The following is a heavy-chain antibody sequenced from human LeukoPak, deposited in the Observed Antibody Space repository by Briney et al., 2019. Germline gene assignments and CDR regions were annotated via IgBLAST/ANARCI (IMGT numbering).Heavy chain of an antibody. J-gene: IGHJ4*02. D-gene: IGHD4-17*01. V-gene: IGHV3-21*01. CDR1: GFTFSSYS. CDR3: ARAHPDYAADY. CDR2: ISSSSSYI. Sequence: GGSLRLSCAASGFTFSSYSMNWVRQAPGKGLEWVSSISSSSSYIYYADSVKGRFTISRDNAKNSLYLQMNSLRAEDTAAYYCARAHPDYAADYWGQGTLVTVSS.